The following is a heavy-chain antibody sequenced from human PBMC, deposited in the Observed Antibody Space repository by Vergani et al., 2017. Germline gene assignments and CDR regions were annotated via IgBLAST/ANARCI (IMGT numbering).Heavy chain of an antibody. Sequence: VQMVESGGGVVQPGRSLRLSCAVSGFRFSDYGMHWVRQGPGKGLEWVGRIKSQIDGGTTDYAAPVKGRFTISRDDSTNMLYLHMNSLKTEDTAVYYCTTDPLYYYDSSGYLRDYWGQGTLVTVSS. CDR1: GFRFSDYG. CDR2: IKSQIDGGTT. CDR3: TTDPLYYYDSSGYLRDY. V-gene: IGHV3-15*01. D-gene: IGHD3-22*01. J-gene: IGHJ4*02.